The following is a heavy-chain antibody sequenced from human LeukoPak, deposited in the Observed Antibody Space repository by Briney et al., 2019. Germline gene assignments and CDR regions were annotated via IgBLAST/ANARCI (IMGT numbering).Heavy chain of an antibody. Sequence: GGSLRLSCAASGFTFSGYDMHWVRQATGKGLEWVSAIGTAGDTYYPGSVKGRFTISRENAKNSLYLQMNSLRAGDTAVYYCARAYGYGYGGSAPFDYWGQGTLVTVSS. D-gene: IGHD4-23*01. CDR2: IGTAGDT. V-gene: IGHV3-13*01. J-gene: IGHJ4*02. CDR1: GFTFSGYD. CDR3: ARAYGYGYGGSAPFDY.